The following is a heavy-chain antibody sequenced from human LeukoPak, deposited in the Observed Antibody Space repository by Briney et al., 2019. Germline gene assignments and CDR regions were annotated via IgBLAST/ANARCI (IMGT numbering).Heavy chain of an antibody. D-gene: IGHD2-2*01. V-gene: IGHV3-30*04. J-gene: IGHJ4*02. CDR3: ARDADQLLWPINYFDY. CDR2: ISYDGSNK. Sequence: GGSLRLSCAASGFTFSSYAMHWVRQAPGKGLEWVAVISYDGSNKYYADSVKGRFTISRDNSKNTLYLQMNSLRAEDTAVYYCARDADQLLWPINYFDYWGQGTLVTDSS. CDR1: GFTFSSYA.